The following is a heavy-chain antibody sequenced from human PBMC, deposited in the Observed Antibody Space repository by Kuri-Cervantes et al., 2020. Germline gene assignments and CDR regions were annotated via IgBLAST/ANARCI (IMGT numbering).Heavy chain of an antibody. CDR2: ISYDGSNK. V-gene: IGHV3-30*07. CDR3: ARDFGYSGYDFPSYYMDV. D-gene: IGHD5-12*01. Sequence: LSLTCAASGFTFSSYAMHWVRQAPGKGLEWVAVISYDGSNKYYADSVKGRFTISRDNSKNTLYLQMNSLRAEDTAVYYCARDFGYSGYDFPSYYMDVWGKGTTVTVSS. J-gene: IGHJ6*03. CDR1: GFTFSSYA.